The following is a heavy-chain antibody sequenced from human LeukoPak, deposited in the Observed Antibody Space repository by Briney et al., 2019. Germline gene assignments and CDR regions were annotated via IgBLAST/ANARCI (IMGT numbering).Heavy chain of an antibody. J-gene: IGHJ4*02. V-gene: IGHV3-48*02. CDR3: GRVEGHDYGGPFDY. CDR2: ISSSSSTI. CDR1: GFTLSRYS. D-gene: IGHD4-23*01. Sequence: GGSLRHSCAASGFTLSRYSMNWVPQAPGKGLEWVSYISSSSSTIYSADSVKGRFTISRDNAKNSLYLQMISLRDEDTAVYYCGRVEGHDYGGPFDYWGQGTLVTVAS.